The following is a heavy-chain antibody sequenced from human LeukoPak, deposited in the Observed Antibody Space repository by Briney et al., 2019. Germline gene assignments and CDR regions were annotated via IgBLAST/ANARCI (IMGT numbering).Heavy chain of an antibody. V-gene: IGHV4-34*01. CDR2: INHSGST. CDR3: ARSGQQLDYFDY. J-gene: IGHJ4*02. Sequence: SETLSLTCAVYGESFSSYYLSWIRQSPGKGLEWIAEINHSGSTNFNPSLKSRVTISIDTSKIQFSLKLNSVTAADTAVYYCARSGQQLDYFDYWGQGTLVTVSS. CDR1: GESFSSYY. D-gene: IGHD6-13*01.